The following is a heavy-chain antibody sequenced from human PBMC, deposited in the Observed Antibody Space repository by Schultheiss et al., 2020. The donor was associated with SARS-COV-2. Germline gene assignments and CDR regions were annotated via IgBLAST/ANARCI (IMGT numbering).Heavy chain of an antibody. J-gene: IGHJ5*02. D-gene: IGHD3-22*01. CDR1: GFTFSSYA. CDR2: ISGSGGSI. Sequence: GGSLRLSCAASGFTFSSYAMSWVRQAPGKGLEWVSAISGSGGSIYYADSVKGRFTISRDNSKNTLYLQMGSLRAEDMAVYYCARAKDSSGYHNWFDPWGQGTLVTVSS. CDR3: ARAKDSSGYHNWFDP. V-gene: IGHV3-23*01.